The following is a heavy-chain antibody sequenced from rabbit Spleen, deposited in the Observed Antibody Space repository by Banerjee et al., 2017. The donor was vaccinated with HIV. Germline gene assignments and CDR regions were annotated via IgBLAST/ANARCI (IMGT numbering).Heavy chain of an antibody. D-gene: IGHD2-1*01. J-gene: IGHJ4*01. CDR2: IYAGSSGST. V-gene: IGHV1S40*01. Sequence: QSLEEAGGGLVKPGASLTLTCKASGFSFSSGYDMCWVRQAPGKGLEWIACIYAGSSGSTYSASWAKGRFTISKTSSTTVTLQMTSLTAADTATYFCARGSATMTMMIIGFFFNLWGPGTLVTVS. CDR1: GFSFSSGYD. CDR3: ARGSATMTMMIIGFFFNL.